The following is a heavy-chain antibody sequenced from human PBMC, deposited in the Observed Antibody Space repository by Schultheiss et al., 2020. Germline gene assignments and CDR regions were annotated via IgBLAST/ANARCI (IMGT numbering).Heavy chain of an antibody. CDR2: IWYDGSNK. J-gene: IGHJ4*02. CDR3: ASNTAVTMVRGVIGGGY. CDR1: GFTFSDYY. V-gene: IGHV3-33*08. D-gene: IGHD3-10*01. Sequence: GGSLRLSCAASGFTFSDYYMSWIRQAPGKGLEWVAVIWYDGSNKYYADSVKGRFTISRDNAKNSLYLQMNSLRAEDTAVYYCASNTAVTMVRGVIGGGYWGQGTLVTVSS.